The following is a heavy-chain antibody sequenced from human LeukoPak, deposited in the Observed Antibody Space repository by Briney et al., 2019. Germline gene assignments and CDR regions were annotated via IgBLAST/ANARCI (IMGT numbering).Heavy chain of an antibody. J-gene: IGHJ6*02. CDR3: AKGIMVRGVINYYYYGMDV. CDR1: GFTFDDYA. D-gene: IGHD3-10*01. Sequence: GGSLRLSCAASGFTFDDYAMHWVRHAPGKGLEWVSGISWNSGSIGYADSVKGRFTISRDNAKNSLYLQMNSLRAEDTALYYCAKGIMVRGVINYYYYGMDVWGQGTTVTVSS. CDR2: ISWNSGSI. V-gene: IGHV3-9*01.